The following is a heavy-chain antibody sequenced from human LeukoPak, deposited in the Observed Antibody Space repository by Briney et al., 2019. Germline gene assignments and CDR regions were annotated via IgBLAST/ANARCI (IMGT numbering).Heavy chain of an antibody. CDR2: IRYDGGNK. D-gene: IGHD3-10*02. CDR3: AELGITMIGGV. J-gene: IGHJ6*04. Sequence: PGGSLRLSCAASGFIFSNYGMHWVRQAPGKGLEWVAFIRYDGGNKYYADSVKGRFTISRDNAKNSLYLQMNSLRAEDTAVYYCAELGITMIGGVWGKGTTVTISS. CDR1: GFIFSNYG. V-gene: IGHV3-30*02.